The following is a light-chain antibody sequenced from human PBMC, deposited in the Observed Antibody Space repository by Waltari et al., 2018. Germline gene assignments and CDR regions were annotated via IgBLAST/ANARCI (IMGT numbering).Light chain of an antibody. Sequence: DVQMTQSPSSLSASVGDRVTITCRASQSISSDLNWYQQKPGKAPKPLIYAASSLQSGVPSRFSGSGSGTYFTLTISSLQPEDFAIFYCQQSFSTPYTFGQGTNLDIK. CDR1: QSISSD. CDR2: AAS. J-gene: IGKJ2*01. CDR3: QQSFSTPYT. V-gene: IGKV1-39*01.